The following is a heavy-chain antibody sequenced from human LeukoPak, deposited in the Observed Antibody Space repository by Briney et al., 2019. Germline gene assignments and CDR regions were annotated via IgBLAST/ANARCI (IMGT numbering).Heavy chain of an antibody. D-gene: IGHD1-26*01. CDR1: GFTFSDYY. Sequence: GGSLRLSCAASGFTFSDYYMSWIRQAPGKGLEWVSYISGSSSYTNYADSVKGRFTISRDNAKNSLYLQMNSLRAEDTAVYYCAREGAVGATTIKAADYWGPGTLVTVSS. CDR3: AREGAVGATTIKAADY. CDR2: ISGSSSYT. V-gene: IGHV3-11*06. J-gene: IGHJ4*02.